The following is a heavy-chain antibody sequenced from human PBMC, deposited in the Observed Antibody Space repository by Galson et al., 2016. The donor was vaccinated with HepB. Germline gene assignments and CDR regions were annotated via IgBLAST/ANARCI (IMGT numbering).Heavy chain of an antibody. V-gene: IGHV3-33*01. J-gene: IGHJ6*02. CDR1: GFTFSSYG. Sequence: SLRLSCAASGFTFSSYGMHWVRQAPGKGLEWVAVIWYDGSNKYYADSVKGRFTISRDNAKNTLYLQMNSLRAEDTAVYYCARDVLRYFDWVLYGGSNYYYYGMDVWGQGTTVTVSS. CDR3: ARDVLRYFDWVLYGGSNYYYYGMDV. D-gene: IGHD3-9*01. CDR2: IWYDGSNK.